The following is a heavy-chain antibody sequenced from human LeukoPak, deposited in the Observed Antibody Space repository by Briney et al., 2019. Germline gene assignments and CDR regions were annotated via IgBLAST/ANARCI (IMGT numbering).Heavy chain of an antibody. V-gene: IGHV7-4-1*02. J-gene: IGHJ4*02. CDR1: GYTFTSYA. Sequence: GASVKVSCKASGYTFTSYAMNWVRQAPGQGLEWMGWINTNTGNPTYAQGFTGRFVFSLDTSVSTAYLQISSLKAEDTAVYYCARGLVSRPHRQPVDYWGQGTLVTVSS. D-gene: IGHD6-13*01. CDR3: ARGLVSRPHRQPVDY. CDR2: INTNTGNP.